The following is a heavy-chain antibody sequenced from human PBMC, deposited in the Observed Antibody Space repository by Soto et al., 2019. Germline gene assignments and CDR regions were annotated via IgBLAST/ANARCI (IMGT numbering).Heavy chain of an antibody. D-gene: IGHD2-21*02. CDR1: GFTFSNFW. CDR3: TTNMVTKVDDY. CDR2: IKQDGSDK. V-gene: IGHV3-7*03. Sequence: EVQLVESGGGLVQPGGSLRLSCAASGFTFSNFWMSWVRQAPGKGLEWVASIKQDGSDKYYVDSVKGRFIISRDNAKNSLSLQMNSLRAEDTAVYYCTTNMVTKVDDYWGQGTLVTVSS. J-gene: IGHJ4*02.